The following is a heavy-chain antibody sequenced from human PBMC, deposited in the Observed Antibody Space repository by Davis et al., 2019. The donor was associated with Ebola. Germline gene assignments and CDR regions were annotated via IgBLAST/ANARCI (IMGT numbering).Heavy chain of an antibody. CDR2: IYHSGST. V-gene: IGHV4-4*02. D-gene: IGHD3-3*01. J-gene: IGHJ6*02. Sequence: SETLSLTCAVSGGSISSSNWWSWVRQPPGKGLEWIGDIYHSGSTNYNPSLKSRVTISVDTSKNQFSLKLSSVTAADTAVYYCARVHRDFWSGYTNYGMDVWGQGTTVTVSS. CDR3: ARVHRDFWSGYTNYGMDV. CDR1: GGSISSSNW.